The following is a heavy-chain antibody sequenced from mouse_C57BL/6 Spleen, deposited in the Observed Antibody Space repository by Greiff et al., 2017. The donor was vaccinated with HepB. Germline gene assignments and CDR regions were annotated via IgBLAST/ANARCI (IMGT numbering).Heavy chain of an antibody. CDR2: IWTGGGT. CDR3: ARSAYYYGSSYYWYFDV. J-gene: IGHJ1*03. CDR1: GFSLTSYA. V-gene: IGHV2-9-1*01. D-gene: IGHD1-1*01. Sequence: VMLVESGPGLVAPSQSLSITCTVSGFSLTSYAISWVRQPPGKGLEWLGVIWTGGGTNYNSALKSRLSISKDNSKSQVFLKMNSLQTDDTARYYCARSAYYYGSSYYWYFDVWGTGTTVTVSS.